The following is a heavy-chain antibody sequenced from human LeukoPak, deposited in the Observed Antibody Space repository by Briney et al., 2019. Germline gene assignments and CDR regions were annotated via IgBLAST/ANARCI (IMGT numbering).Heavy chain of an antibody. Sequence: GGSLRLSCAASGFTVSSNYMSWVRQAPGKGLVWVSRIDSDGTNRDYADSVKGRFTISRDNSKNTLYLQMNSLRAEDTAVYYCAKCGGARGWLFAFDYWGQGTLVTVSS. J-gene: IGHJ4*02. V-gene: IGHV3-53*01. CDR2: IDSDGTNR. D-gene: IGHD3-22*01. CDR1: GFTVSSNY. CDR3: AKCGGARGWLFAFDY.